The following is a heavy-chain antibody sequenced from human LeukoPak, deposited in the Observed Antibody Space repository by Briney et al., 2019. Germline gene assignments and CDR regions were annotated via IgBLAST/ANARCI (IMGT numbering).Heavy chain of an antibody. CDR3: ARDYRDWAFDI. CDR2: VSSTGRRI. D-gene: IGHD5-24*01. V-gene: IGHV3-11*01. Sequence: GGSLRLSCAASGFTFRDYDMNWIRQAPGKGLEWVSHVSSTGRRIYYADSVKGRFTISRDNAKNSLFLQINSLRAEDTAVFYCARDYRDWAFDIWGQGTVVTVSS. CDR1: GFTFRDYD. J-gene: IGHJ3*02.